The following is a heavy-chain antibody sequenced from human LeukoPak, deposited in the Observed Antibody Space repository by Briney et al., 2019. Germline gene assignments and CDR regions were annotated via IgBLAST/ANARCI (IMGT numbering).Heavy chain of an antibody. D-gene: IGHD1-7*01. CDR1: GGSFSGYY. CDR3: ARGSPNWNYAFFDY. CDR2: INHSGST. J-gene: IGHJ4*02. V-gene: IGHV4-34*01. Sequence: SETLSLTCAVYGGSFSGYYWSWIRQPPGKGLEWVGEINHSGSTNYNPSLQSRVTISVDTSKNQFSLKLSSVTAADTAVYYCARGSPNWNYAFFDYWGQGTLVTVSS.